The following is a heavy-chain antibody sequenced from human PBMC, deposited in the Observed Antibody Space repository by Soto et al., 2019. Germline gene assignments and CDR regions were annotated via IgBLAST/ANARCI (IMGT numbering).Heavy chain of an antibody. CDR2: VYFTGAT. CDR1: GGSINNNNYY. D-gene: IGHD6-19*01. V-gene: IGHV4-39*01. Sequence: PSETLSLTCIVSGGSINNNNYYWDWIRQPPGKGLEWIGSVYFTGATYYNPSLKSRVTMFIDTSKNQFSLKMSSVTASDTAVYYCARLSKRKSVSGMPLRDWLDPWGQGTLVTVYS. CDR3: ARLSKRKSVSGMPLRDWLDP. J-gene: IGHJ5*01.